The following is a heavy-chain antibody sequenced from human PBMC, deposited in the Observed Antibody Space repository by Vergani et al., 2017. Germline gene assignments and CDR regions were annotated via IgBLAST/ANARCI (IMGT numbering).Heavy chain of an antibody. D-gene: IGHD1-14*01. CDR3: ARDLRLLYNRFDP. CDR2: TWYDGNNK. Sequence: QVQLVESGGGVVQPGRSLRLSCAASGFTFNQNGMHWVRQAPGKGLEWVAVTWYDGNNKQYADSVKGRFTISRDNSKSTMYLQMNSLRDEDTGVYYCARDLRLLYNRFDPWGQGTLVTVSS. CDR1: GFTFNQNG. J-gene: IGHJ5*02. V-gene: IGHV3-33*01.